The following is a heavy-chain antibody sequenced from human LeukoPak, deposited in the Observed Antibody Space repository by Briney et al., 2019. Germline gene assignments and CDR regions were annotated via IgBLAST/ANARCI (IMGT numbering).Heavy chain of an antibody. CDR1: GFTFSGFW. J-gene: IGHJ3*01. D-gene: IGHD6-6*01. Sequence: GGSLRLSCAVSGFTFSGFWMSWSRQAPGKGLEWLASINSDGSEGYYADVVKGRFTISRDNAKNSLYLQINSLRAEDTAVYYCARSSYSSSSSVWGQGTMVTVSS. V-gene: IGHV3-7*03. CDR3: ARSSYSSSSSV. CDR2: INSDGSEG.